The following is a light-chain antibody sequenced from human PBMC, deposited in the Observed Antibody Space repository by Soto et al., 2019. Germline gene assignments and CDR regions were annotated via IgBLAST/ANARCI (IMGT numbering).Light chain of an antibody. J-gene: IGKJ1*01. CDR1: QYISTY. CDR3: QKYNTAPLT. Sequence: IGMTQSPSSLSSSVGDRVTIACRSSQYISTYSAWYQQKPGKVPKLLIYAASTLLSGVPSRFSGSGSGTDFTLTISSLQHEDVATYYCQKYNTAPLTFGQGTKVDIK. V-gene: IGKV1-27*01. CDR2: AAS.